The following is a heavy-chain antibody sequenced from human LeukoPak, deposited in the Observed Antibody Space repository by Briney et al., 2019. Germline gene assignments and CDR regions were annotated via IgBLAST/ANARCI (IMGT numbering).Heavy chain of an antibody. Sequence: SETLSLTCTVSGGSISSSSYYWGWIRQPPGKGLEWIGSIYYSGSTYYNPSLKSRVTISVDTSKNQFSLKLSSVTAADTAVYYCARVTYGDYGGVDYYYGMDVWGQGTTVTVSS. D-gene: IGHD4-17*01. CDR1: GGSISSSSYY. V-gene: IGHV4-39*07. CDR2: IYYSGST. CDR3: ARVTYGDYGGVDYYYGMDV. J-gene: IGHJ6*02.